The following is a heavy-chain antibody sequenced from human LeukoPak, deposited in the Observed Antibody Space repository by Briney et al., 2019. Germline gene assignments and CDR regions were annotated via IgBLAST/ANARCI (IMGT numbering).Heavy chain of an antibody. CDR2: INPNTGSR. Sequence: EASVTVSFKTSGYSFTIYHMHWVRQAPGQGLEGMGIINPNTGSRNYAQKFQGRVTITRDTSTSTVYMEVSSLRSDDTAVYYCARGSGSDWYEASAFWGQGTLVTVSS. J-gene: IGHJ4*02. CDR3: ARGSGSDWYEASAF. CDR1: GYSFTIYH. V-gene: IGHV1-46*01. D-gene: IGHD6-19*01.